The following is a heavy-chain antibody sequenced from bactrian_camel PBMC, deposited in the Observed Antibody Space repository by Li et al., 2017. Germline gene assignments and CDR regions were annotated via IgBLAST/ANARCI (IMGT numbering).Heavy chain of an antibody. J-gene: IGHJ4*01. Sequence: HVQLVESGGDSVQAGGSLRLSCVASGYVYTNKCMAWFRQAPGKEREAVASIYTVDSSTYYADSVKGRFSISQDNAKNTWYLQMNSLKPEDSAMYYCAADEGGVGWCFDRESEPFDWGQGTQVTVS. CDR3: AADEGGVGWCFDRESEPFD. D-gene: IGHD3*01. CDR2: IYTVDSST. V-gene: IGHV3S54*01. CDR1: GYVYTNKC.